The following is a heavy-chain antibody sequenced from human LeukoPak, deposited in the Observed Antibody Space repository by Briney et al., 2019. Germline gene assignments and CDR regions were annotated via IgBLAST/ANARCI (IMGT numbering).Heavy chain of an antibody. CDR2: IWYDGSNE. CDR1: GFTFSSYG. D-gene: IGHD3-22*01. J-gene: IGHJ4*02. CDR3: AKDQARNYYDSSGFDY. V-gene: IGHV3-33*06. Sequence: RGSLRLSCAASGFTFSSYGMHWVRQAPGKGLEWVAVIWYDGSNEYYADSVKGRFTISRDNSKNTLYLQMNSLRAEDTAVYYCAKDQARNYYDSSGFDYWGQGTLVTVSS.